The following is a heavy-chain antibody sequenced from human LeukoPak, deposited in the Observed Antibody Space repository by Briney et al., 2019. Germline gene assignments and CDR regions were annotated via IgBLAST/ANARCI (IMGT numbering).Heavy chain of an antibody. CDR3: ARVSAAAGKLIDY. J-gene: IGHJ4*02. CDR1: GFTFSSYS. V-gene: IGHV3-21*01. CDR2: ISSSSSYI. Sequence: GGSLRLSCAASGFTFSSYSTNWVRQAPGKGLEWVSSISSSSSYIYYADSVKGRFTISRDNAKNSLYLQMNSLRAEDTAVYYCARVSAAAGKLIDYWGQGTLVTVSS. D-gene: IGHD6-13*01.